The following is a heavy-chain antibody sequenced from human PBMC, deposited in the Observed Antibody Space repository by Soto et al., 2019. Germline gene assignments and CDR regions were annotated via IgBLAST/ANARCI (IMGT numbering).Heavy chain of an antibody. Sequence: QVQLVESGGGVVQPGRSLRLSCAASGFTFSSYGMHWVRQAPGKGLEWVAVIWYDGSNKYYADSVKGRFTISRDNSKNTLYLQMNSLRAEDTAVYYCARDDELSSGGPFDYWGQGTLVTVSS. CDR1: GFTFSSYG. D-gene: IGHD6-19*01. CDR3: ARDDELSSGGPFDY. V-gene: IGHV3-33*01. J-gene: IGHJ4*02. CDR2: IWYDGSNK.